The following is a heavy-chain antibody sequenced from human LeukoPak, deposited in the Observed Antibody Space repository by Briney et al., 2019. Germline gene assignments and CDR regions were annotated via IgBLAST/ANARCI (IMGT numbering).Heavy chain of an antibody. CDR3: ARDRDGYNSQAGWFDP. Sequence: GGSLRLSCAASGFTISSYSMNWVRQAPGKGLEWVSSISSSSSYIYYADSVKGRFTISRDNAKNSLYLQMNSLRAEDTAVYYCARDRDGYNSQAGWFDPWGQGTLVTVSS. V-gene: IGHV3-21*01. CDR1: GFTISSYS. J-gene: IGHJ5*02. CDR2: ISSSSSYI. D-gene: IGHD5-24*01.